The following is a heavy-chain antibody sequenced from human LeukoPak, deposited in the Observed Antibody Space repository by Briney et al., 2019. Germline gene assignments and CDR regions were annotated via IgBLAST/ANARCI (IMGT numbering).Heavy chain of an antibody. D-gene: IGHD1-26*01. CDR2: IYYSGST. CDR3: ARVVLEIHSGSYYPDAFDI. V-gene: IGHV4-61*05. Sequence: SETLSLTCTVSGGSISSSSYYWGWIRQPPGKGLEWIGYIYYSGSTNYNPSLKSRVTISVDTSKNQFSLKLSSVTAADTAVYYCARVVLEIHSGSYYPDAFDIWGQGTMVTVSS. CDR1: GGSISSSSYY. J-gene: IGHJ3*02.